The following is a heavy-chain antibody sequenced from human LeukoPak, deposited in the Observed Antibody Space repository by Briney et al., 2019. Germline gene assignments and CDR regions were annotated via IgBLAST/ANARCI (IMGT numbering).Heavy chain of an antibody. CDR1: RCTFTSYY. CDR3: ARYLGGDYSDSSDYYGGWFDP. CDR2: INPSGGST. J-gene: IGHJ5*02. D-gene: IGHD3-22*01. V-gene: IGHV1-46*01. Sequence: ASVKVFCKASRCTFTSYYMHWVRQAPGQGLEWMGIINPSGGSTSYAQKFQGRVTMTRDTSTSTVYMELSSLRSEDTAMYYCARYLGGDYSDSSDYYGGWFDPWGQGTLVTVSS.